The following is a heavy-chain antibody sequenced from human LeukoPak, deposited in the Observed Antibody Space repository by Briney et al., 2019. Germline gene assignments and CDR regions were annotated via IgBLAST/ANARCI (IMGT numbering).Heavy chain of an antibody. V-gene: IGHV1-3*01. J-gene: IGHJ5*02. CDR3: ARSWFGELTTENWFDP. Sequence: ASVKVSCKASGYTFTSYAMHWVRQAPGQRLEWMGWINAGNGNTKYSQKFQGRVTITRDTSASTAYMELSSLRSEDTAVYYCARSWFGELTTENWFDPWGQGTLVTVSS. D-gene: IGHD3-10*01. CDR2: INAGNGNT. CDR1: GYTFTSYA.